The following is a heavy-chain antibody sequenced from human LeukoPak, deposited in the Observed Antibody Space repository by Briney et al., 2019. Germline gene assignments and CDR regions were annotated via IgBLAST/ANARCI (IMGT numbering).Heavy chain of an antibody. D-gene: IGHD3-10*02. V-gene: IGHV3-48*03. CDR3: AELGITMIGGV. Sequence: GGSLRLSCAASGFTFSSYEMICVRQARGKGLVWVSYISSSGSTTYYADSVKGRFTISRDDDKNSLYLQMNSLRAEDTAVYYCAELGITMIGGVWGKGTTVTISS. J-gene: IGHJ6*04. CDR1: GFTFSSYE. CDR2: ISSSGSTT.